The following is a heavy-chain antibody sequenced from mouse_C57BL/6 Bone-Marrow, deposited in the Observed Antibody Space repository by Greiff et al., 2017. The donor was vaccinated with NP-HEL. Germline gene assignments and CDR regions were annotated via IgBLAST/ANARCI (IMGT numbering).Heavy chain of an antibody. V-gene: IGHV5-15*01. Sequence: EVKVVESGGGLVQPGGSLKLSCAASGFTFSDYGMAWVRQAPRKGPEWVAFISNLAYSIYYADTVTGRFTISRENAKNTLYLEMSSLRSEDTAMYYCARHNWDGAMDYWGQGTSVTVSS. CDR3: ARHNWDGAMDY. D-gene: IGHD4-1*01. CDR2: ISNLAYSI. CDR1: GFTFSDYG. J-gene: IGHJ4*01.